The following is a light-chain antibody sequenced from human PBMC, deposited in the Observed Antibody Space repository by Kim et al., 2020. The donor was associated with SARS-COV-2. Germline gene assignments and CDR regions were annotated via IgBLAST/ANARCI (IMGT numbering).Light chain of an antibody. CDR2: KDN. CDR1: ELPKEY. V-gene: IGLV3-25*03. Sequence: SPGQTARSTSCGDELPKEYSDWYQQKPAHAPVMVIYKDNERPSGSPEQFSGSSSGATVTMTISGVQAEDEADDYCQPTYSSTTWVFGGGTQLTVL. J-gene: IGLJ3*02. CDR3: QPTYSSTTWV.